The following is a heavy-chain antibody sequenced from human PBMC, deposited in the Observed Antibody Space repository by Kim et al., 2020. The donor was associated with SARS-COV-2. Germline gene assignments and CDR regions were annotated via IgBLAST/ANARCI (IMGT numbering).Heavy chain of an antibody. J-gene: IGHJ4*02. V-gene: IGHV3-21*01. Sequence: RKKSYICYADSVKGQFTNSRDHAKNALYLQMNSLRAEDTAVYYCARVLDWGQGTLVTVSS. CDR3: ARVLD. CDR2: RKKSYI.